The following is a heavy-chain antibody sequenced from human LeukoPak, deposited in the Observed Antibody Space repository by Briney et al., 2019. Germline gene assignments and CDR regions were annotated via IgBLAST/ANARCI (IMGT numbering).Heavy chain of an antibody. CDR2: IYYSGST. D-gene: IGHD6-13*01. V-gene: IGHV4-31*03. J-gene: IGHJ5*02. CDR3: ARSKSSSSWYT. CDR1: GGSISSGGYY. Sequence: SETLSLTCTVSGGSISSGGYYWSWIRQHPGKGLEWIGYIYYSGSTYYNPSLKSRVTISVDTSKNQFSLKLSSVTAADTAVYYCARSKSSSSWYTWGQGTLVTVSS.